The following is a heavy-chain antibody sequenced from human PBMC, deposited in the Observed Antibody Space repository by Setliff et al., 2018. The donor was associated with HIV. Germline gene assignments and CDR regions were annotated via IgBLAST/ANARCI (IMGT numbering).Heavy chain of an antibody. Sequence: PSETLSLTCTVSGGSISSHYWNWIRQPPGKGLEWLGYIHYSGSINYNPSLKSRVTISGDSSKKQVSLMLSSVTAADTAVYFCARVPSSGWYGGHHYMDVWGTGAAVTVSS. V-gene: IGHV4-59*11. J-gene: IGHJ6*03. CDR1: GGSISSHY. D-gene: IGHD6-19*01. CDR3: ARVPSSGWYGGHHYMDV. CDR2: IHYSGSI.